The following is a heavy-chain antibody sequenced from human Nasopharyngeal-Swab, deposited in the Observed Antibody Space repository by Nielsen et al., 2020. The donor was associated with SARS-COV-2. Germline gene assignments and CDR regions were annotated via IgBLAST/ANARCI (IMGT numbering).Heavy chain of an antibody. CDR3: ARGESRYFDWLLVLSNWFDP. V-gene: IGHV7-4-1*02. Sequence: ASVKVSCKASGYTFTSYAMNWVRQAAGQGFEWMGWINTNTGNQTYAQGFTGRFVFSLDTSVSKAYLQISSLKAEDTAVYYCARGESRYFDWLLVLSNWFDPWGQGTLVTVSS. CDR1: GYTFTSYA. D-gene: IGHD3-9*01. J-gene: IGHJ5*02. CDR2: INTNTGNQ.